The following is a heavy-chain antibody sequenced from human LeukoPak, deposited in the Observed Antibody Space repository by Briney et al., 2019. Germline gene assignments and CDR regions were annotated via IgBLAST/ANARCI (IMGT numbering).Heavy chain of an antibody. CDR1: GGSISSSSYY. D-gene: IGHD5-18*01. V-gene: IGHV4-39*07. CDR3: AKSSYSIFDY. J-gene: IGHJ4*02. CDR2: IYHSGST. Sequence: SETLSLTCTVSGGSISSSSYYWGWIRQPPGKGLEWIGSIYHSGSTYYNPSLKSRVTISVDTSKNQFSLKLSSVTAADTAVYYCAKSSYSIFDYWGQGTLVTVSS.